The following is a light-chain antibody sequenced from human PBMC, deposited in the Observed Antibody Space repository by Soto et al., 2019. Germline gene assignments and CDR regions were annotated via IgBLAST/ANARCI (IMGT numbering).Light chain of an antibody. V-gene: IGKV1-39*01. CDR3: QQRDSISRT. CDR1: QTLGSY. Sequence: QMPQLPSYLTASVVARVKITCRATQTLGSYLNRHHQKPGPPPTPLIYAASTLHSGVPSRFSGSGSGTDFTLTSSSLQPEDLATYYWQQRDSISRTCGQGTKVDIK. CDR2: AAS. J-gene: IGKJ1*01.